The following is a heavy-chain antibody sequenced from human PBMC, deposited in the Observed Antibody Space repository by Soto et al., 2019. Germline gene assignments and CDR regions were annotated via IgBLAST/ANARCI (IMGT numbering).Heavy chain of an antibody. D-gene: IGHD2-15*01. CDR3: TSATFGDRDS. CDR2: IDPYDTGI. Sequence: GGSLRLSCAASGFAFSSEWMHWVRQAPGKGLVWVSRIDPYDTGITYADSVKGRFTISRDNAKNTLYLQMNSLRAEDTAVYYCTSATFGDRDSWGQGTLVTVSS. CDR1: GFAFSSEW. V-gene: IGHV3-74*01. J-gene: IGHJ4*02.